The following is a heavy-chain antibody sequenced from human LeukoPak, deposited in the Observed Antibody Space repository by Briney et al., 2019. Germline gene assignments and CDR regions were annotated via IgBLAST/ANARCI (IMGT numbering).Heavy chain of an antibody. J-gene: IGHJ6*03. Sequence: PSETLSLTCTVSGGSISSYYWSWIRQPPGKGLEGIGYIYYSGSTNYNPSLKSRVTISVDTSKNQFSLKLSSVTAADTAEYYCARVGRRGYYYYYYMDVWGKGTTVTVSS. CDR1: GGSISSYY. V-gene: IGHV4-59*12. D-gene: IGHD6-25*01. CDR3: ARVGRRGYYYYYYMDV. CDR2: IYYSGST.